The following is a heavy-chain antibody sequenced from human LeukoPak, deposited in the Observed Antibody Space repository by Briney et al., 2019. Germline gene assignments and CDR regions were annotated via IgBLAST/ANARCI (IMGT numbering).Heavy chain of an antibody. CDR2: IYSDGST. D-gene: IGHD3-22*01. Sequence: PGGSLRLSRVASGLSVSSNCMSWVRQAPGKGLEWVSVIYSDGSTSYADSVKGRFTISRDNSKNTLYLQMNSLRAEDTAVYYCARGRYYYESSGNHPFDYWGQGTLVTVSS. V-gene: IGHV3-53*01. CDR3: ARGRYYYESSGNHPFDY. CDR1: GLSVSSNC. J-gene: IGHJ4*02.